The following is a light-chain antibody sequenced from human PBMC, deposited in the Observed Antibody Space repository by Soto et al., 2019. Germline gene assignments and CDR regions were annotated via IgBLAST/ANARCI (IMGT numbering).Light chain of an antibody. CDR2: TAS. V-gene: IGKV1-5*03. J-gene: IGKJ2*01. CDR3: QHYNRYSPYT. CDR1: QSISTW. Sequence: DIQMTQFPSTLSASIGDRVTITCRASQSISTWLAWYQQKAGKAPKLLIYTASSLETGVPARFSGSGSGTEFSLTISRLQPDDFAFYYCQHYNRYSPYTFGQGTRLEIK.